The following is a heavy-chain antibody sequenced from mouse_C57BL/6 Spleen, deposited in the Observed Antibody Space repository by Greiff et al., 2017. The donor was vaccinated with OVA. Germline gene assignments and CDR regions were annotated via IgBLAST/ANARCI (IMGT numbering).Heavy chain of an antibody. J-gene: IGHJ1*03. Sequence: EVQLHQSGPELVKPGASVKIPCKASGYTFTDYIMDWVKQSHGKSLEWIGDINPNNGGTIYNQKFKGKATLTVDKSSSTAYMELRSLTSEDTAVYYCARFPYYYGSSSRYFDVWGTGTTVTVSS. CDR2: INPNNGGT. V-gene: IGHV1-18*01. D-gene: IGHD1-1*01. CDR1: GYTFTDYI. CDR3: ARFPYYYGSSSRYFDV.